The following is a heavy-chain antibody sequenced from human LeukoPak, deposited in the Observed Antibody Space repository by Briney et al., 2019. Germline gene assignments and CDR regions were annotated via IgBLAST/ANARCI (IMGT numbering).Heavy chain of an antibody. D-gene: IGHD2-2*01. J-gene: IGHJ4*02. CDR1: GFTFSSNS. Sequence: GGSLRLSCAASGFTFSSNSMNWVRQAPGKGLEWVSYISSTGGTIYYADSMKGRFTISRDNAKNSLYLQMNSLRVEDTAVYYCAREGGYCSSTSCYLNYWGQGTLVTVSS. CDR3: AREGGYCSSTSCYLNY. CDR2: ISSTGGTI. V-gene: IGHV3-48*04.